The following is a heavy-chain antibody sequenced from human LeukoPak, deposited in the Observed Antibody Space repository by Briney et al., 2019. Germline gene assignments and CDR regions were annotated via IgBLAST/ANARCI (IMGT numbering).Heavy chain of an antibody. J-gene: IGHJ3*02. V-gene: IGHV4-61*02. CDR2: IYTSGST. D-gene: IGHD2-2*01. Sequence: SQTLSLTCTVSGGSISSGSYYWSWIRQPAGKGLEWIGRIYTSGSTNYNPSLKSRVTISVDTSKNQFSLKLRSVTAADTAVYYCAREEYCSSTSCSHGAFDIWGQGTMVTVSS. CDR3: AREEYCSSTSCSHGAFDI. CDR1: GGSISSGSYY.